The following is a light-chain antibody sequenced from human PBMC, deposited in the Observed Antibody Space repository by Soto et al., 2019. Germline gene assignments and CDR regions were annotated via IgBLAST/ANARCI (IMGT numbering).Light chain of an antibody. CDR3: QQYNTWPRT. Sequence: EIVMTQSPATLSMSTGERATLSCRASQNIKDYLAWFQQKPGQAPRLLIYGASTRATAIPARFSGSGSGTEFTLSISSLQSEDFAVYYCQQYNTWPRTFGQGTKVETK. J-gene: IGKJ1*01. V-gene: IGKV3-15*01. CDR2: GAS. CDR1: QNIKDY.